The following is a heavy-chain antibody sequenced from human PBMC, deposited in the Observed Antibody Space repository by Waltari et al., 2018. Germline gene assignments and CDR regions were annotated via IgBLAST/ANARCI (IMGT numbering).Heavy chain of an antibody. CDR1: GGTFSSYA. Sequence: QVQLVQSGAEVKKPGSSVKVSCKASGGTFSSYAISWVRQAPGQGLEWMGRIIPILGIANYAQKFQGRVTMTADKSTSTAYMELSSLRSEDTAVYYCARGTTVAGNAFDIWGQGTMVTGSS. CDR3: ARGTTVAGNAFDI. CDR2: IIPILGIA. D-gene: IGHD6-19*01. J-gene: IGHJ3*02. V-gene: IGHV1-69*04.